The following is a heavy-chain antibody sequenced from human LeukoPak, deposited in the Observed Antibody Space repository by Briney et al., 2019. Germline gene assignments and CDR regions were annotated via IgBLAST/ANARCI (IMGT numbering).Heavy chain of an antibody. J-gene: IGHJ4*02. V-gene: IGHV4-61*02. CDR1: GGSISSGSYY. CDR3: ARDPGYSGYDWYFDY. D-gene: IGHD5-12*01. Sequence: PSQTLSLTCNVSGGSISSGSYYWSWIRQPAGKGLEWIGRIYTSGSTNYNPSLKSRVTISVDTSKTQFSLKLSSVTAADTAVYYCARDPGYSGYDWYFDYWGQGTLVTVSS. CDR2: IYTSGST.